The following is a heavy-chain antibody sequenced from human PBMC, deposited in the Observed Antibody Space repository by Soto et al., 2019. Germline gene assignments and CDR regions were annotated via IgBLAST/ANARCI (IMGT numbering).Heavy chain of an antibody. Sequence: PSETLSLTCTVSGGSISSSSYYWGWIRQPPGKGLEWIGSIYYSGSTYYNPSLKSRVTISVDTSKNQFSLKLSSVTAADTAVYYCASLTYSSSWDYWGQGTLVTVS. J-gene: IGHJ4*02. D-gene: IGHD6-13*01. CDR2: IYYSGST. V-gene: IGHV4-39*01. CDR3: ASLTYSSSWDY. CDR1: GGSISSSSYY.